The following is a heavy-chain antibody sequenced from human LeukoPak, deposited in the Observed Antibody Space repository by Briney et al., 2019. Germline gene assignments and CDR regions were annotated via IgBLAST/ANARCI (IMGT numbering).Heavy chain of an antibody. J-gene: IGHJ3*02. Sequence: GESLQIYCQGSGYRFTSYWIGWVRQLPGKGLEWMGLIYPGDSDSRYSPSFQGQVTISADKSISTAYLQWSSLKASDTAMYYCARQGYYDSGSYGALDMGGQRTIVTVS. CDR2: IYPGDSDS. V-gene: IGHV5-51*01. D-gene: IGHD3-10*01. CDR3: ARQGYYDSGSYGALDM. CDR1: GYRFTSYW.